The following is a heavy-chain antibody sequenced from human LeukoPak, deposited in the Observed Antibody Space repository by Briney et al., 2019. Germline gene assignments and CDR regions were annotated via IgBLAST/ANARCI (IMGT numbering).Heavy chain of an antibody. Sequence: ASVTVSFTTSGYTFTDYYVHWVRQAPGLGLEWMGIINPLRGITIYAQKFQGRVTMTMDTSTSTVYMDLSSLTSADTAVYYCTRTMGYRPVAGLKEKWFDPWGQGTLVTVSS. CDR3: TRTMGYRPVAGLKEKWFDP. V-gene: IGHV1-46*01. CDR2: INPLRGIT. J-gene: IGHJ5*02. CDR1: GYTFTDYY. D-gene: IGHD6-19*01.